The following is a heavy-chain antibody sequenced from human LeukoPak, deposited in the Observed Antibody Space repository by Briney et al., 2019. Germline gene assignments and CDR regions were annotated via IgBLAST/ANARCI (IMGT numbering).Heavy chain of an antibody. CDR1: GGSISSGGYY. J-gene: IGHJ3*02. Sequence: SETLSLTCTVSGGSISSGGYYWSWIRQHPGKGLEWIGYIYYSGSTYYNPSLKSRVTISVDTSKNQFSLKLSSVTAADTAVYYCAGVVAAAAFDIWGQGTMVTVSS. D-gene: IGHD6-13*01. V-gene: IGHV4-31*03. CDR3: AGVVAAAAFDI. CDR2: IYYSGST.